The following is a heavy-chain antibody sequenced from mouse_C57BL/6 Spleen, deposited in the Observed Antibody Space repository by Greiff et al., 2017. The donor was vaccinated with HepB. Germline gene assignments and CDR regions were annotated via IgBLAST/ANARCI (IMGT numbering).Heavy chain of an antibody. CDR2: ISDGGSYT. CDR1: GFTFSSYA. D-gene: IGHD2-1*01. Sequence: EVKLMESGGGLVKPGGSLKLSCAASGFTFSSYAMSWVRQTPEKRLEWVATISDGGSYTYYPDNVKGRFTISRDNAKNNLYLQMSHLKSEDTAMYYCAREGNYSYAMDYWGQGTSVTVSS. CDR3: AREGNYSYAMDY. J-gene: IGHJ4*01. V-gene: IGHV5-4*01.